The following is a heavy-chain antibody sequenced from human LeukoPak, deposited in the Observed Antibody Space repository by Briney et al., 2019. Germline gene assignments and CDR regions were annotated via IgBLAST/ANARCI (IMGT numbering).Heavy chain of an antibody. CDR3: ATQLGIHGFDV. V-gene: IGHV4-39*01. D-gene: IGHD7-27*01. Sequence: PSETLSLTCTVSGGSISSSSYYWGWIRQPPGKGLEWIGRLYYSGSTYYNPSLKSRVTIPVDTSKNQFSRKLTSVTAADTAVYYFATQLGIHGFDVWGQGTMVTVSS. J-gene: IGHJ3*01. CDR1: GGSISSSSYY. CDR2: LYYSGST.